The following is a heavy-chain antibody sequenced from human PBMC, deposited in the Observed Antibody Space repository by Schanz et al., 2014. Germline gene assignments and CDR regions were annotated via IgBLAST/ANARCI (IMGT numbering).Heavy chain of an antibody. V-gene: IGHV3-23*04. J-gene: IGHJ4*02. Sequence: VQLVESGGDLVKPGGSLRLSCEASGFTFSNYGMNWVRQAPGKGLEWVSGIEFSGGTTYYADSVKGRFTISRDNAKNSLFLQMNSLSAEDTAVYYCAKVAPAATYLDSWGLGTLVTVSS. D-gene: IGHD2-2*01. CDR2: IEFSGGTT. CDR3: AKVAPAATYLDS. CDR1: GFTFSNYG.